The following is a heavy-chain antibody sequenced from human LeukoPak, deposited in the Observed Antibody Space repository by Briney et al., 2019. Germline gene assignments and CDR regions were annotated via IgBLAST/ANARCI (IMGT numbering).Heavy chain of an antibody. D-gene: IGHD2-2*01. Sequence: SETLSLTCTVSGGSISSSTYYWGWIRQPPGKGLEWIGTIYYSGSTYYNPSLQSRVTISVDTSKNQFSLKLSSVTAADTAVYYCARGGDIVVVPAAMPLSAFDIWGQGTMVTVSS. CDR3: ARGGDIVVVPAAMPLSAFDI. J-gene: IGHJ3*02. V-gene: IGHV4-39*07. CDR2: IYYSGST. CDR1: GGSISSSTYY.